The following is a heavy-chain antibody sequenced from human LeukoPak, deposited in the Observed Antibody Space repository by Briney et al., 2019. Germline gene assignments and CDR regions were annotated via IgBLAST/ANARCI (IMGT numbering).Heavy chain of an antibody. CDR2: ISGSSRTI. V-gene: IGHV3-48*02. D-gene: IGHD3-22*01. Sequence: GGSLRLSCAASGINFSGYSMHWVRQAPGKGLEWVSYISGSSRTIYYADSVKGRFTISRDNAKNSLHLQINSLRDEDTAVYYCAIRGYYDITYAYDYHAMDVWGQGTTVTVSS. CDR1: GINFSGYS. CDR3: AIRGYYDITYAYDYHAMDV. J-gene: IGHJ6*02.